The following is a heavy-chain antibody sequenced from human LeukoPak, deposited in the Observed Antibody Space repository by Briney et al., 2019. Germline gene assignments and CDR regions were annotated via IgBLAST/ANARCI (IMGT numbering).Heavy chain of an antibody. CDR2: INHSGST. CDR1: GGSFSGYY. V-gene: IGHV4-34*01. J-gene: IGHJ3*02. Sequence: KPSEALSLTCAVHGGSFSGYYWSWIRQPPGKGLEWIGEINHSGSTNYNPSLKSRVTISVDTSKNRFSLKLSSVTAADTAVYYCARGSVTADAFDIWGQGTMVTVSS. CDR3: ARGSVTADAFDI. D-gene: IGHD4-17*01.